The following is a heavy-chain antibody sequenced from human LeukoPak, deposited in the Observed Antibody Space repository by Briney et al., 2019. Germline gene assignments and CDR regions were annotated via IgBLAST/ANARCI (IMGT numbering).Heavy chain of an antibody. CDR1: GGSLSSGSYY. J-gene: IGHJ4*02. CDR3: AREPPSFGVVIIV. Sequence: PSETLSLTCTDPGGSLSSGSYYRSWIRQPAGKGLEWIGRIYTSGSTNYNPSLKSRVTISVDTSKNQFSLKLSSVTAADTAVYYCAREPPSFGVVIIVWGQGTLVTVSS. CDR2: IYTSGST. D-gene: IGHD3-3*01. V-gene: IGHV4-61*02.